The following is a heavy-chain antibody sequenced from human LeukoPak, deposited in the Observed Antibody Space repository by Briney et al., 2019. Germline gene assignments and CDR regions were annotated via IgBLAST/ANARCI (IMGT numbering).Heavy chain of an antibody. V-gene: IGHV3-21*01. CDR3: ARDASVTTVTGPYYFDY. Sequence: SSXSSSSSYIYYADSVKGRFTISRDNAKNSLYLQMNSLRAEDTAVYYCARDASVTTVTGPYYFDYWGQGTLVTVSS. CDR2: XSSSSSYI. J-gene: IGHJ4*02. D-gene: IGHD4-17*01.